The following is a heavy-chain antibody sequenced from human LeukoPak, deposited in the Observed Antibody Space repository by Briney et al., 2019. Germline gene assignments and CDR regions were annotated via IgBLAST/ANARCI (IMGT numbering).Heavy chain of an antibody. J-gene: IGHJ4*02. CDR1: GFSLSATGVG. Sequence: SGPTLVNPTQTLTLTCTFSGFSLSATGVGVGWIRQPPGKALEWLALIYWDDVKRYSPSLQSRLTITKDTSKNQVVLTMTDMDPVDTATYYCTHRIRGSGFGHYWGRGTLVTVSS. CDR3: THRIRGSGFGHY. D-gene: IGHD6-19*01. V-gene: IGHV2-5*02. CDR2: IYWDDVK.